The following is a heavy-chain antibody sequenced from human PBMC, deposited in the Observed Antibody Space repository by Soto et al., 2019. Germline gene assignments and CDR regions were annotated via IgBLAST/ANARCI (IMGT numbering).Heavy chain of an antibody. CDR3: ARDGQVVVVPAAMGSYYYGMDV. D-gene: IGHD2-2*01. V-gene: IGHV3-30-3*01. J-gene: IGHJ6*02. Sequence: GGSLRLSCAASGFTFSSYAMHWVRQAPGKGLEWVAVISYDGSNKYYADSVKGRFTISRDNSKNTLYLQMNSLRAEDTAVYYCARDGQVVVVPAAMGSYYYGMDVWGQGTTVTVSS. CDR2: ISYDGSNK. CDR1: GFTFSSYA.